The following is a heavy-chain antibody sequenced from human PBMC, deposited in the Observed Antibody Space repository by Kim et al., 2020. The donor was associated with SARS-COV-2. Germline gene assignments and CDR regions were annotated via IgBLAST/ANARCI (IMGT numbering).Heavy chain of an antibody. CDR3: ARDLVRRGGLDV. CDR1: GFTFSSYS. CDR2: IRSSSSYI. V-gene: IGHV3-21*01. J-gene: IGHJ6*02. D-gene: IGHD2-2*01. Sequence: SLCSACAASGFTFSSYSMTWVRQAPGKGLEWVSSIRSSSSYIYYADSVKGRFTISRDNSKNSLYLHLNSLRADDTAVYYCARDLVRRGGLDVWGQGTKVTV.